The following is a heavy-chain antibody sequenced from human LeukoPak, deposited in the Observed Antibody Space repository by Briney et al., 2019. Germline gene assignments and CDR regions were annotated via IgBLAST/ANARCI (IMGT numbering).Heavy chain of an antibody. CDR3: ANYLSYGPIG. CDR1: GFTFGSYG. CDR2: ISGNGDNT. J-gene: IGHJ4*02. D-gene: IGHD3-10*01. Sequence: GGSLRLSCAASGFTFGSYGMNWVRQAPGKGLEWVSLISGNGDNTYYADSVKGRFTISRDISKNTLFLQMNSLRAEDTAVYYCANYLSYGPIGWGQGTLVIVSS. V-gene: IGHV3-23*01.